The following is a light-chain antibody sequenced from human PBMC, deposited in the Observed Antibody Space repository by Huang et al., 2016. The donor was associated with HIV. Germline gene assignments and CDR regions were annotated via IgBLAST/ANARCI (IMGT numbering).Light chain of an antibody. CDR2: NAF. Sequence: EIVLTQSPGTLSLSPGERATLSCRASQTVSSSNLAWFQQKAGQAPRLLIYNAFRRATGIPERFSGSVSGTDFTLTISRLEPEDFAVYYCQQYGTSPRTLGQGTKLDIK. CDR1: QTVSSSN. V-gene: IGKV3-20*01. CDR3: QQYGTSPRT. J-gene: IGKJ1*01.